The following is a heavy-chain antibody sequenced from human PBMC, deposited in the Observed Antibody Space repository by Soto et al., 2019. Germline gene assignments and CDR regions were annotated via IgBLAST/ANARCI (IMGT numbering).Heavy chain of an antibody. CDR2: IYHSGST. CDR3: SRVPNR. CDR1: GGSISSGGYS. V-gene: IGHV4-30-2*01. Sequence: QLQLQESGSGLVKPSQTLSLTCAVSGGSISSGGYSWSWIRQPPGKGLEWIGYIYHSGSTHYNPSPKNRGNHSGDRSKNQVPPKLSSVAAADTAVYYWSRVPNRWGQGTLVTVSS. J-gene: IGHJ5*02.